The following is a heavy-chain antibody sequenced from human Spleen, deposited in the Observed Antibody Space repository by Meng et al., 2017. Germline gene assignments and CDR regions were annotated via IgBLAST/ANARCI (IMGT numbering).Heavy chain of an antibody. V-gene: IGHV3-21*01. D-gene: IGHD3-16*01. CDR2: ISSSSSYI. J-gene: IGHJ5*02. CDR1: GFTFSNGA. CDR3: ARDPTGDATFENWFDP. Sequence: GGSLRLSCTASGFTFSNGAMNWVRQAPGKGLEWVSAISSSSSYIYYADSVKGRFTISRDKAKNSLYLQMNSLRAEDTAVYYCARDPTGDATFENWFDPWGQGTLVTVSS.